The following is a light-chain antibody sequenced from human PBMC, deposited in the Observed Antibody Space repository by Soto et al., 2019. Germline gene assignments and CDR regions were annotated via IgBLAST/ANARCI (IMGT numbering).Light chain of an antibody. J-gene: IGLJ1*01. CDR3: SSYTSSSTYV. V-gene: IGLV2-14*03. CDR1: SSDVGGYNY. CDR2: DVS. Sequence: QSALTQPASVSGAPGQSIAISCTGTSSDVGGYNYGSWYQHHPGKAPKLMVYDVSNRPSGVSNRFSGSKSGNTASLTISGLQAEDEADYYCSSYTSSSTYVFGTGAKLTVL.